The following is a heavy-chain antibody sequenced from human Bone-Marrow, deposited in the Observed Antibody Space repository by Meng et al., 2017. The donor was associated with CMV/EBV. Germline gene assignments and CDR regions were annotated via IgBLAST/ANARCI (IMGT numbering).Heavy chain of an antibody. CDR2: IIPILGIA. CDR3: ARAGGGIIAFDI. J-gene: IGHJ3*02. D-gene: IGHD3-10*01. CDR1: GGTFSSYA. V-gene: IGHV1-69*10. Sequence: SVKVSCKASGGTFSSYAISWVRQAPGQGLEWMGGIIPILGIANYAQKFQGRVTITADKSTSTAYMELSSLRSEDTAVYYCARAGGGIIAFDICGQRTMVTVSS.